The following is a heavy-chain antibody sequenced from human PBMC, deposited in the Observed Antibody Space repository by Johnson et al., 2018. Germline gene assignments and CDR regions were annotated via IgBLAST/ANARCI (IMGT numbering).Heavy chain of an antibody. D-gene: IGHD2-21*02. V-gene: IGHV3-30*18. CDR2: ISYDGSNK. CDR1: GFTFSSYG. CDR3: AKDPSPEGVTADAFDI. J-gene: IGHJ3*02. Sequence: VQLLEAGGGVVQHGRSLRLGCAASGFTFSSYGMHWVRQAPGKGLEWVAVISYDGSNKYYADSVKGRFTISRDNSKNTLYLQMNSLREEDTAVYYCAKDPSPEGVTADAFDIWGQGTRVTVSS.